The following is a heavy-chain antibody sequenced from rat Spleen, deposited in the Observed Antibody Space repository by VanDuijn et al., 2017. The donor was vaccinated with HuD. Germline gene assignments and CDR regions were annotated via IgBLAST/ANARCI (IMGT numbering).Heavy chain of an antibody. J-gene: IGHJ2*01. V-gene: IGHV2S8*01. D-gene: IGHD1-11*01. CDR3: ARDEPYGGSGDF. Sequence: QVQLKESGPDLVQPSQTLSLTCTVSGFSLTSYGVSWVRQPPGTGLEWIAAISSGGSTYYNSVLKSRLSISRDTSKSQVFLKMNSLQTEDTATYYCARDEPYGGSGDFWGQGVMVTVSS. CDR1: GFSLTSYG. CDR2: ISSGGST.